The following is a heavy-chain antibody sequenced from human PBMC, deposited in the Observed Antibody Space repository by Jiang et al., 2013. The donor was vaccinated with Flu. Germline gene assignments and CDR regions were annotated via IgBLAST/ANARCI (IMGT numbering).Heavy chain of an antibody. V-gene: IGHV4-4*07. Sequence: GPGLVKPSETLSLTCTVSGGSMSTYTWNWIRQPAGKGLEWIGRIFTTGSTNYNPALNSRVTMSVDTSQNQFSLRLRSVTAADTAVYLCARDSGYDSYFDYWGQGIRVTVSS. CDR3: ARDSGYDSYFDY. CDR1: GGSMSTYT. D-gene: IGHD5-12*01. CDR2: IFTTGST. J-gene: IGHJ4*02.